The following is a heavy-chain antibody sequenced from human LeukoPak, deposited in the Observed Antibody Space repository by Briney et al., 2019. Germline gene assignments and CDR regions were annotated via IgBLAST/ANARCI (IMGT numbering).Heavy chain of an antibody. J-gene: IGHJ4*02. V-gene: IGHV1-2*02. CDR2: INPNSGGT. D-gene: IGHD2-21*01. Sequence: ASVKVSSKASGYTFTGYYMHWVRQAPGQGLEWMGWINPNSGGTNYAQKFQGRVTMTRDTSISTAYMELSRLRSDDTAVYYCARAPPPHIKWDYWGQGTLVTVSS. CDR3: ARAPPPHIKWDY. CDR1: GYTFTGYY.